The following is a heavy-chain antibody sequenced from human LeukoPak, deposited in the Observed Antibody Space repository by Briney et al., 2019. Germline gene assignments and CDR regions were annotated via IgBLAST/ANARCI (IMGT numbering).Heavy chain of an antibody. CDR3: ARVDSSGSLDY. V-gene: IGHV3-30-3*01. CDR1: GFTFSSYW. Sequence: GGSLRLSCAASGFTFSSYWMHWVRQAPGKGLEWVAVISYDGSNKYYADSVKGRFTISRDNSKNTLYLQMNSLRAEDTAVYYCARVDSSGSLDYWGQGTLVTVSS. CDR2: ISYDGSNK. D-gene: IGHD3-22*01. J-gene: IGHJ4*02.